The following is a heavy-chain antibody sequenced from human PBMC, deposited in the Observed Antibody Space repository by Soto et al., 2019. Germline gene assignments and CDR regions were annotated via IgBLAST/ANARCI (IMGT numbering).Heavy chain of an antibody. CDR3: ARKTVTNDYYYYGMDV. CDR2: INAGNGNT. J-gene: IGHJ6*02. V-gene: IGHV1-3*01. Sequence: ASVKVSCKASGYTLTSYAMHWVRQAPGQRLEWMGWINAGNGNTKYSQKFQGRVTITRDTSASTAYMELSSLRSEDTAVYYCARKTVTNDYYYYGMDVWGQGTTVTVSS. CDR1: GYTLTSYA. D-gene: IGHD4-4*01.